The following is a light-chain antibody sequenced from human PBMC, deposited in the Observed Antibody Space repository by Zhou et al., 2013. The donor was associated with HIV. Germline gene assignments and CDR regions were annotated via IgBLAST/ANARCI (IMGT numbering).Light chain of an antibody. CDR2: ETS. CDR1: QSVSSY. V-gene: IGKV3-15*01. J-gene: IGKJ1*01. Sequence: EIVLTQSPATLSLSPGERATLSCRASQSVSSYLAWYQQKPGQAPRLLIYETSTRATGIPDRFSGSGSGTEFTLTISSMQSEDFAIYHCQQYDNGPPWTFGPGTKVEIK. CDR3: QQYDNGPPWT.